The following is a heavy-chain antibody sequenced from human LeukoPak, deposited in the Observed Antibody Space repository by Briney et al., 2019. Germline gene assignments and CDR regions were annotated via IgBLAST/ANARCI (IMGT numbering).Heavy chain of an antibody. Sequence: GGSLRLSCAASGFTFSNNAMSWVRQAPGKGLEWVSGIEGSGDATHYADSVKGRFTISRDNSKNTAYLQMNSLSAEDTATYFCSREDARVNFDFWGQGTPVTVSS. D-gene: IGHD2-2*01. J-gene: IGHJ4*02. CDR3: SREDARVNFDF. CDR1: GFTFSNNA. CDR2: IEGSGDAT. V-gene: IGHV3-23*01.